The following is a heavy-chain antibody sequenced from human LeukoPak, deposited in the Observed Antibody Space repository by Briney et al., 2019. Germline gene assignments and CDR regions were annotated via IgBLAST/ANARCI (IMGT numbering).Heavy chain of an antibody. CDR1: GFTFSSYW. CDR3: ARDPYYYDSSGYSP. CDR2: IKQDGSEK. Sequence: AGGSLRLPCAASGFTFSSYWMSWVRQAPGKGLEWVANIKQDGSEKYYVDSVKGRFTISRDNAKNSLYLQMNSLRAEDTAVYYCARDPYYYDSSGYSPWGQGTLVTVSS. J-gene: IGHJ4*02. D-gene: IGHD3-22*01. V-gene: IGHV3-7*03.